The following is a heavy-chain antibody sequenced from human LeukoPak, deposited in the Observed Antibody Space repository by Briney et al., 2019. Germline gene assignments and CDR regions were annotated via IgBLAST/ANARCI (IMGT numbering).Heavy chain of an antibody. D-gene: IGHD3-10*01. Sequence: GGSLRLSCAASGVTLSNTWMTWVRQAPGKGLEWVGRIKSKTDGGTTEYAAPVKGRFTILRDDSKNTLSLEMNSLKTEDAGVYYCATGARGSDWGQGTLVAVSS. CDR2: IKSKTDGGTT. J-gene: IGHJ4*02. CDR1: GVTLSNTW. CDR3: ATGARGSD. V-gene: IGHV3-15*01.